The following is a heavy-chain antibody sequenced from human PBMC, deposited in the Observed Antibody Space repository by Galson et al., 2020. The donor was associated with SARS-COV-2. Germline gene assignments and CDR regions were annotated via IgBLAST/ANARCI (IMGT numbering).Heavy chain of an antibody. CDR1: GYTLTELS. CDR2: FDPEDGET. Sequence: ASVKVSCKVSGYTLTELSMHWVRQAPGKGLEWMGGFDPEDGETIYAQQFQGRVTMTEDTSTDTAYMELSSLRSEDTAVYYCATDPYYYDSSGSRGYWCHGTLVTVSS. J-gene: IGHJ4*01. V-gene: IGHV1-24*01. CDR3: ATDPYYYDSSGSRGY. D-gene: IGHD3-22*01.